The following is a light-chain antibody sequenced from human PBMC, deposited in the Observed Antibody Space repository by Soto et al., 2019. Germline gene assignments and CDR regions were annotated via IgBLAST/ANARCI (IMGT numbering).Light chain of an antibody. J-gene: IGKJ3*01. CDR3: QHYATSHTT. CDR2: DAT. CDR1: QRISNHY. Sequence: IVLTQSQGILSLSPGEQATLPCRASQRISNHYLACHQQKPGEAPRLIIYDATIRAAGIPSRFSGSGCRTVFTLIISRLEPEDVAVYYCQHYATSHTTFGPGTKVDI. V-gene: IGKV3-20*01.